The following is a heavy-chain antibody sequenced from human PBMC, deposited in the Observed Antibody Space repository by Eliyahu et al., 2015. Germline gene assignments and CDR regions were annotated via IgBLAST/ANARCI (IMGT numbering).Heavy chain of an antibody. CDR2: ISGSGGAT. CDR3: ARYGTAWDSTSWKSWFDP. J-gene: IGHJ5*02. CDR1: RFIXXNYV. V-gene: IGHV3-23*04. D-gene: IGHD1-1*01. Sequence: EVQLVESGGDLIQPGGSLRLSCAASRFIXXNYVMTWVRQAPGKGLEXXSAISGSGGATYYADSVKGRFTISRDNSKNTVYLQMRSLRAEDTAVYYCARYGTAWDSTSWKSWFDPWGQGTLVTVSS.